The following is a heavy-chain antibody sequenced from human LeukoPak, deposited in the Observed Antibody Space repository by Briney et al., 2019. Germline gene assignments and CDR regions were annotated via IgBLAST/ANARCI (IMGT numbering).Heavy chain of an antibody. V-gene: IGHV4-59*12. Sequence: SETLSLTCSVSGSSIYDDRYSWIRQPPGKGLEWIGFVSYRGSAKYNPSLESRVTLSVDTFKKQISLNLKSVTAADTAVYYCGRNFEASSNWYIQYWGQGSLVTVSS. D-gene: IGHD2-2*01. CDR3: GRNFEASSNWYIQY. CDR1: GSSIYDDR. J-gene: IGHJ1*01. CDR2: VSYRGSA.